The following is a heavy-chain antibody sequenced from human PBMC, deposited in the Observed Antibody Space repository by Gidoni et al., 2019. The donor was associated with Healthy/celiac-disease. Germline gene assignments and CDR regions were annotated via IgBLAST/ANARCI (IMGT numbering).Heavy chain of an antibody. Sequence: QVQLVESGGGVVQPGGSLRLSCAASGFTFSSYGMHWVRQAPGKGLEWVAFIRYDGSNKYYADSVKGRFTISRDNSNNTLYLQMNSLRAEDTAVYYCAKAEWELRHSFDYWGQGTLVTVSS. CDR1: GFTFSSYG. CDR2: IRYDGSNK. D-gene: IGHD1-26*01. J-gene: IGHJ4*02. CDR3: AKAEWELRHSFDY. V-gene: IGHV3-30*02.